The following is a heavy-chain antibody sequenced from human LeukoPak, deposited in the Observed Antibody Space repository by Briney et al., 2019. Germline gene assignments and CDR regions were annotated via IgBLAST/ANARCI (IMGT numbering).Heavy chain of an antibody. CDR1: GFAFGSEA. J-gene: IGHJ4*02. D-gene: IGHD1-1*01. Sequence: GGSLRLSCAVSGFAFGSEAMSWVRQSPARGLEWVASISPGGGTTYYADYVKGRFTVSRDNSKNSLFVQMNSLRAEDTAVYFCAKSRSVSPNCAFQIFDNWGQGTLVTVSS. V-gene: IGHV3-23*01. CDR2: ISPGGGTT. CDR3: AKSRSVSPNCAFQIFDN.